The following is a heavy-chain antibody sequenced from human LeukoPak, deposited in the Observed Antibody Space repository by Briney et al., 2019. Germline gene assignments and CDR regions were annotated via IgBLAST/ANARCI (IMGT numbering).Heavy chain of an antibody. D-gene: IGHD4-23*01. V-gene: IGHV1-69*13. CDR2: ITPIFGTA. J-gene: IGHJ4*02. CDR3: ARGWLAETTVVTPYNY. CDR1: GGTFSSYA. Sequence: EASVKVSCKASGGTFSSYAISWVRQAPGQGLEWMGGITPIFGTAKYAQKFQGRVTITAVESMSTAYMELSSLRSEDTAVYYCARGWLAETTVVTPYNYWGQGTLVTVSS.